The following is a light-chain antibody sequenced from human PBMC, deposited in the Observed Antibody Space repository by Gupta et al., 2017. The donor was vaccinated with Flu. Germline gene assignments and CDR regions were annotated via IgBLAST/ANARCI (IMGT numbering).Light chain of an antibody. Sequence: QSALTQPASASGSPGQSITISCTGTSSDVGRYNCVSWYQQHPGKAPKLMIYAVSNRPSGVSNRFSGSKSGSTASLTISGLQAEDEADYYCSACTTRSTFFGTGTRVTVL. CDR2: AVS. V-gene: IGLV2-14*01. CDR3: SACTTRSTF. CDR1: SSDVGRYNC. J-gene: IGLJ1*01.